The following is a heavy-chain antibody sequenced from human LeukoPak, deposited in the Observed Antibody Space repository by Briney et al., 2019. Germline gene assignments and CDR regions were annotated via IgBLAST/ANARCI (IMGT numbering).Heavy chain of an antibody. Sequence: SETLSLTCTVSGGSISSGGYYWSWIRQHPGKGLEWIGYIYYSGSTYYNPSLKSRVTISVDTSKNQFSLKLSSVTAADTAVYYCARLPRHQDPCLGSCYPYYFDYWGQGTLVTVSS. J-gene: IGHJ4*02. V-gene: IGHV4-31*03. CDR2: IYYSGST. CDR1: GGSISSGGYY. D-gene: IGHD2-15*01. CDR3: ARLPRHQDPCLGSCYPYYFDY.